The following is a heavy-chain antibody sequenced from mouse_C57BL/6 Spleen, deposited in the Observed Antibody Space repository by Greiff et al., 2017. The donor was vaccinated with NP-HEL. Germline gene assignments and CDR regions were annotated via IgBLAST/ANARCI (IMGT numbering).Heavy chain of an antibody. CDR3: AREGSYAMDY. V-gene: IGHV1-80*01. CDR1: GYAFSSYW. Sequence: VNVVESGAELVKPGASVKISCKASGYAFSSYWMNWVKQRPGKGLEWIGQIYPGDGDTNYNGKFKGKATLTADKSSSTAYMQLSSLTSEDSAVYFCAREGSYAMDYWGQGTSVTVSS. CDR2: IYPGDGDT. J-gene: IGHJ4*01.